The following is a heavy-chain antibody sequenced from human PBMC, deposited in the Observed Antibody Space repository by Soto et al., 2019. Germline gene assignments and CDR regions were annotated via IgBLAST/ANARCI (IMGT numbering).Heavy chain of an antibody. Sequence: SETLSLTCAVSGGSISSGGYSWSWIRQPPGKGLEWIGYIYHSGSTYYNPSLKSRVTISVDRSKNQFSLKLSSVTAADTAVYYCARGSRYCSGGSCYSFDYWGQGTLVTVSS. CDR2: IYHSGST. J-gene: IGHJ4*02. CDR1: GGSISSGGYS. CDR3: ARGSRYCSGGSCYSFDY. V-gene: IGHV4-30-2*01. D-gene: IGHD2-15*01.